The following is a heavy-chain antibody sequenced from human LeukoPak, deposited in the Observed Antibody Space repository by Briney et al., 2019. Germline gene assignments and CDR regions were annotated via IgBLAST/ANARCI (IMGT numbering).Heavy chain of an antibody. D-gene: IGHD3-3*01. V-gene: IGHV4-59*01. J-gene: IGHJ6*02. Sequence: SETLSLTCTVSGGSISSYYWSWIRQPPGKGLEWIGYIYYSGSTNYNPSLKSRVTISVDTSKNQFSLKLSSVTAADTAVYYCAGMGRDYDFWSGYPYYYYYGMDVWGQGTTVTVSS. CDR1: GGSISSYY. CDR3: AGMGRDYDFWSGYPYYYYYGMDV. CDR2: IYYSGST.